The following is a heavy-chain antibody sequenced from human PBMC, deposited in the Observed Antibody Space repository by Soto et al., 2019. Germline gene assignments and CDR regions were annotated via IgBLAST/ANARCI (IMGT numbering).Heavy chain of an antibody. D-gene: IGHD3-22*01. CDR3: ARGGYYDSSGYYLWCDP. V-gene: IGHV1-69*06. Sequence: ASVKVSCKASGGPFSSYAIRWVRQAPGQGLEWMGGIIPIFGTANYAQKFQGRVTFTADKSTSTAYMALSSLRSEDTAVYYCARGGYYDSSGYYLWCDPWGQGTLVTVSS. CDR2: IIPIFGTA. J-gene: IGHJ5*02. CDR1: GGPFSSYA.